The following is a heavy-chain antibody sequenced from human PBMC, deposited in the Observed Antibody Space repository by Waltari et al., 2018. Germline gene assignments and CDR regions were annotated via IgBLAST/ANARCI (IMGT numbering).Heavy chain of an antibody. CDR1: GFNLSSDA. D-gene: IGHD6-13*01. J-gene: IGHJ1*01. CDR2: IYSVGSST. V-gene: IGHV3-23*03. CDR3: AKPPYSSRWPEYFQH. Sequence: EVQLLESGGGLVQPGGALRLSWAASGFNLSSDASGWVRQAPGQGLEWVSVIYSVGSSTYYADSVKGRFTISRDNSKTTLYLQMNSLRADDTAVYYCAKPPYSSRWPEYFQHWGQGTLVTVSS.